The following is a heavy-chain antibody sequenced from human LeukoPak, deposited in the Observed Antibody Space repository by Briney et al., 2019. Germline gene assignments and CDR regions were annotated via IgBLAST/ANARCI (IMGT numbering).Heavy chain of an antibody. CDR3: ARHLGYYDFWTGYPFDV. CDR1: GWSFSGGYY. J-gene: IGHJ3*01. CDR2: IYYSGNT. V-gene: IGHV4-39*01. Sequence: SETLSLTCAVYGWSFSGGYYWSWIRQPPGKGLEWIASIYYSGNTYYSPSLKSRVTISVDTSKNQFSLKLRSVTAADTAVYYCARHLGYYDFWTGYPFDVWGQGTMVSVSS. D-gene: IGHD3-3*01.